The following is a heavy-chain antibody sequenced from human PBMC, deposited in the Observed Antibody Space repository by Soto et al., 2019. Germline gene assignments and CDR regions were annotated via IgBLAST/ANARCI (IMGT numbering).Heavy chain of an antibody. CDR2: IYYSGST. CDR3: ARATRSGSPHFDH. CDR1: GGSISSGGYY. J-gene: IGHJ4*02. Sequence: PSETLSLTCTVSGGSISSGGYYWSWIRQHPGKGLEWIGYIYYSGSTYYNPSLKSRVTISVDTSKNQFSLKLGSVTVADTAVYYCARATRSGSPHFDHWGQGTLVTVSS. V-gene: IGHV4-31*03. D-gene: IGHD5-12*01.